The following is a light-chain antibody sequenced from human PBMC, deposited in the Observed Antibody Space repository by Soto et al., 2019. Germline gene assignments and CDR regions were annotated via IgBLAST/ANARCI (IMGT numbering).Light chain of an antibody. CDR1: QNIADY. Sequence: DLQMTQSPSSLSASAGDTVTITCRASQNIADYLSWYQQKPGKVPYLLIYGASSLQSGVPSRFSGSGSGTDFSLTISSLQPEDVATYYCQKYNSAPWTFGQGTKVEIK. CDR3: QKYNSAPWT. V-gene: IGKV1-27*01. CDR2: GAS. J-gene: IGKJ1*01.